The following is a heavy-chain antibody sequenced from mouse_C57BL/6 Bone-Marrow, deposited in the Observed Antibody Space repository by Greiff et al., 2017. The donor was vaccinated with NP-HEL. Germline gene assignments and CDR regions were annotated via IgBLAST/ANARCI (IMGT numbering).Heavy chain of an antibody. V-gene: IGHV5-17*01. CDR3: DRPYYGSSPWFAY. D-gene: IGHD1-1*01. Sequence: EVQRVESGGGLVKPGGSLKLSCAASGFTFSDYGMHWVRQAPEKGLEWVAYISSGSSTIYYADTVKGRFTISRDNAKNTLFLQMTSLRSEDTAMYYCDRPYYGSSPWFAYWGKGTLVTVSA. CDR1: GFTFSDYG. J-gene: IGHJ3*01. CDR2: ISSGSSTI.